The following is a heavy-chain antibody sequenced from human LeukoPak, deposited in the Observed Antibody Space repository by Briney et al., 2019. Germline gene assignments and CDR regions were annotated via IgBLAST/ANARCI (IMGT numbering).Heavy chain of an antibody. CDR1: GFTFSSYA. V-gene: IGHV3-23*01. D-gene: IGHD3-10*01. Sequence: GGSLRLSRAASGFTFSSYAMSWVRQAPGKGLEWVSLINDSGGNTYYADSVKGRFTISRDNSKNTLFLQMSSLRAEDTAVYYCAKTSAGIRGGYFDYWGQGTLVTVSS. J-gene: IGHJ4*02. CDR3: AKTSAGIRGGYFDY. CDR2: INDSGGNT.